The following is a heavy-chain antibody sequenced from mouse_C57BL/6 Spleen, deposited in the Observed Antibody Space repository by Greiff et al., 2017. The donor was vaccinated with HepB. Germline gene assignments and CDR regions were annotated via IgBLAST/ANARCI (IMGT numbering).Heavy chain of an antibody. D-gene: IGHD1-1*01. Sequence: VKLQQPGAELVRPGTSVKLSCKASGYTFTSYWMHWVKQRPGQGLEWIGVIDPSDSYTNYNQKFKGKATLTVDTSSSTAYMQLSSLTSEDSAVYYCARSGYYGSSGDYWGQGTTLTVSS. J-gene: IGHJ2*01. CDR3: ARSGYYGSSGDY. V-gene: IGHV1-59*01. CDR1: GYTFTSYW. CDR2: IDPSDSYT.